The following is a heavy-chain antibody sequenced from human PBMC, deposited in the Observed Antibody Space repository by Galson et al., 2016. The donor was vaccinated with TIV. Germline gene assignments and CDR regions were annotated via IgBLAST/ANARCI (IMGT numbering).Heavy chain of an antibody. D-gene: IGHD7-27*01. CDR2: FNPDSGAT. V-gene: IGHV1-2*02. CDR1: GYIFINYY. J-gene: IGHJ4*02. Sequence: SVKVSCKASGYIFINYYIHWVRQVPGQGLEWLGWFNPDSGATQYAQKFQGRVTMTRDTSISTAYMELRRLISDDTAVYYCARVNWARAFDYWGQGTRVTVSS. CDR3: ARVNWARAFDY.